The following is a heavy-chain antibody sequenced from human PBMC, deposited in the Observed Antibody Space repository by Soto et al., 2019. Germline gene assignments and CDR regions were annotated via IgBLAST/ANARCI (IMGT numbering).Heavy chain of an antibody. CDR2: ISYDGSNK. J-gene: IGHJ6*02. CDR3: AKDEESGWYHYYYGMDV. D-gene: IGHD6-19*01. V-gene: IGHV3-30*18. CDR1: GFTFSSYG. Sequence: QVQLVEPGGGVVQPGRSLRLSCAASGFTFSSYGMHWVRQAPGKGLEWVAVISYDGSNKYYADSVKGRFTISRDNPKNTLYLQMNSLRAEDTAVYYCAKDEESGWYHYYYGMDVWGQGTTVTVSS.